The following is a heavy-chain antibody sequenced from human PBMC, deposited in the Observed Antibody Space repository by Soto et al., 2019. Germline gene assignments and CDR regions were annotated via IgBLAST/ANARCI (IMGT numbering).Heavy chain of an antibody. CDR1: GGSISSSNW. CDR2: IYHSGTT. D-gene: IGHD3-10*01. Sequence: PSETLSLTCAVSGGSISSSNWWSWVRQPPGKGLEWIGYIYHSGTTNYNPSLKSRVTISVDTSKNQFSLKLSSVTAADTAVYYCARAGTTMVRGVISGWFDPWGQGTLVTVSS. V-gene: IGHV4-4*02. CDR3: ARAGTTMVRGVISGWFDP. J-gene: IGHJ5*02.